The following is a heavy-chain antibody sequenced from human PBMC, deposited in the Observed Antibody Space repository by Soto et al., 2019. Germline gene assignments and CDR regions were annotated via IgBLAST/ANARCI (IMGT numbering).Heavy chain of an antibody. D-gene: IGHD5-18*01. V-gene: IGHV4-4*02. Sequence: QVQLQESGPGLVKPSGTLSVTCAVSGGSISSSNWRNWVRQPPGKGLEWIGEIYHSGSTNYNPSLRSRVTISLDKSKNQFSLRVKSVTAADTAEYYCARAWPSVDSYGSGVMDVWGQGTTVTVSS. J-gene: IGHJ6*02. CDR1: GGSISSSNW. CDR2: IYHSGST. CDR3: ARAWPSVDSYGSGVMDV.